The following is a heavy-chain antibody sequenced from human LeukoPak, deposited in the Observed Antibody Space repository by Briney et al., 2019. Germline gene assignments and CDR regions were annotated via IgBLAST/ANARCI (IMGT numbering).Heavy chain of an antibody. J-gene: IGHJ3*02. D-gene: IGHD2-21*01. V-gene: IGHV1-46*01. CDR1: GYTFTSYY. Sequence: ASVKVSCKASGYTFTSYYMHWVRQAPGQGLEWMGIIDPSNGSTNYTQKFQGRVTMTRDMSTSTVYMGLSSLRSEDTAVYYCASSTPSILWWSQDAFDIWGQGTMVTVSS. CDR2: IDPSNGST. CDR3: ASSTPSILWWSQDAFDI.